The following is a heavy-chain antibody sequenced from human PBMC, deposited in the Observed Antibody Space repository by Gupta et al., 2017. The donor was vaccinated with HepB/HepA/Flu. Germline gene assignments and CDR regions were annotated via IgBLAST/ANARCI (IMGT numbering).Heavy chain of an antibody. CDR3: GRWGPLYYYMDV. J-gene: IGHJ6*03. CDR1: GYTFRNYG. Sequence: QVQLVQSGGEVRNPGASVKLSCKASGYTFRNYGFTWVRQAPGQGFEWIGWISAYNGRTDYAQKFQGRVSMTTDPSTTTAYMELRSLRSDDTAVYYCGRWGPLYYYMDVWGKGTTVTVSS. D-gene: IGHD3-16*01. V-gene: IGHV1-18*01. CDR2: ISAYNGRT.